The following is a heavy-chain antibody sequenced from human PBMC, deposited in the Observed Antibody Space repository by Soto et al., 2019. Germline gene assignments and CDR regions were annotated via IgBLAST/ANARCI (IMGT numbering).Heavy chain of an antibody. CDR2: IYHSGST. V-gene: IGHV4-30-2*01. CDR1: GGSTSSYCYS. CDR3: ARVPDR. D-gene: IGHD2-2*01. Sequence: SATLSLTCTVSGGSTSSYCYSWSWIRQPPGKGLEWIGYIYHSGSTYYNPSLKSRVTISVDRSKNQFSLKLSSVTAADTAVYYCARVPDRWGQGTLVTVS. J-gene: IGHJ5*02.